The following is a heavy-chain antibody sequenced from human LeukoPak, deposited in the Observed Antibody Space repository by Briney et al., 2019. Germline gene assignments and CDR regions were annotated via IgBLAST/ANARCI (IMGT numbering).Heavy chain of an antibody. D-gene: IGHD6-6*01. CDR2: MNPNSGNT. CDR1: GYTFTSYD. J-gene: IGHJ5*02. V-gene: IGHV1-8*03. Sequence: ASVKVSCKASGYTFTSYDINWVRQATGQGLEWMGWMNPNSGNTGYAQKFQGRVTITRNTSISTAYMELGSLRSEDTAVYYCARGRRIAARRDWFDPWGQGTLVTVSS. CDR3: ARGRRIAARRDWFDP.